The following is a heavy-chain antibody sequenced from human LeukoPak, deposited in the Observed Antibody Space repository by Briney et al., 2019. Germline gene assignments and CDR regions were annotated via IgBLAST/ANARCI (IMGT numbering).Heavy chain of an antibody. V-gene: IGHV3-7*01. CDR3: ARDTQTYSSGWYKSYYYYGMDV. CDR2: IKQDGSEK. Sequence: GGSLRLSCAASGFTFSSYWMSWVRQAPGKGLEWVANIKQDGSEKYYVDSVKGRFTISRDNAKNSLYLQMNSLRAEDTAVYYCARDTQTYSSGWYKSYYYYGMDVWGQGTTVTASS. J-gene: IGHJ6*02. D-gene: IGHD6-19*01. CDR1: GFTFSSYW.